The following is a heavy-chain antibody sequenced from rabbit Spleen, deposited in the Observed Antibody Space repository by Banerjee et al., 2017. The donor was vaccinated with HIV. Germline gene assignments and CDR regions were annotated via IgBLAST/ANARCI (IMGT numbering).Heavy chain of an antibody. J-gene: IGHJ6*01. Sequence: HLKESGGGLVQPGGSLKLSCKASGFTLSSYYMNWVRQAPGKGLEWIGYIDPVFGITSYANWGNGRFSISRENAQNTVLLQMTSLTAADTATYFCARDGAGGSYVALWGPGTLVTVS. V-gene: IGHV1S7*01. CDR2: IDPVFGIT. CDR1: GFTLSSYY. D-gene: IGHD8-1*01. CDR3: ARDGAGGSYVAL.